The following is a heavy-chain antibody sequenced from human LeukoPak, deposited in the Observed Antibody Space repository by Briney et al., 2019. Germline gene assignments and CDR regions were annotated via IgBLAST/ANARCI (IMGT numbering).Heavy chain of an antibody. Sequence: GGSLRLSCAASGFTVSSNYMSWVRQAPGKGLEWVSVIYSGGSTYYADSVKGRFTISRDNSKNTLYLQMNSLRAEDTAVYYCAKDEAPTNLDYWGQGTLVTVSS. CDR1: GFTVSSNY. V-gene: IGHV3-66*01. CDR2: IYSGGST. D-gene: IGHD2-2*01. J-gene: IGHJ4*02. CDR3: AKDEAPTNLDY.